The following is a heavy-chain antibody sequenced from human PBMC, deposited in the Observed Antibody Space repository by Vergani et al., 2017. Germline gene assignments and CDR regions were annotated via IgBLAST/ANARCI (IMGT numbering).Heavy chain of an antibody. CDR3: ARAGNYDSSGYLDFDY. V-gene: IGHV3-7*01. Sequence: EVQLVESGGGLVQPGGSLRLSCAASGFTFSSYWMSWVRQAPGKGLEWVANIKQDGSEKYYVDSVKGRFTISRDNAKNSLYLQMNSLRAEDTAVYYCARAGNYDSSGYLDFDYWGQGTLVTVSS. CDR2: IKQDGSEK. J-gene: IGHJ4*02. D-gene: IGHD3-22*01. CDR1: GFTFSSYW.